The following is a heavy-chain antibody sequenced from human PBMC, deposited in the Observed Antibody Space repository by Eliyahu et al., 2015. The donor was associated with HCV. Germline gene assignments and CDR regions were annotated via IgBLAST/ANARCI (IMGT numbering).Heavy chain of an antibody. CDR2: IYYSGST. V-gene: IGHV4-59*01. CDR1: GXXISSXY. Sequence: QVQLQESGPGLVKPSXTLSLTCTASGXXISSXYWSWIRQPPGKGLEWIGYIYYSGSTNYNPSLKSRVTISVDTSKNQFSLKLSSVTAADTAVYYCARGPTTVLGHYYYYGMDVWGQGTTVTVSS. J-gene: IGHJ6*02. D-gene: IGHD4-11*01. CDR3: ARGPTTVLGHYYYYGMDV.